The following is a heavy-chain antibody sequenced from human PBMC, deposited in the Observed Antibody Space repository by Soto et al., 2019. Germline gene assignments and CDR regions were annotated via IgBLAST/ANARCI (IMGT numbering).Heavy chain of an antibody. J-gene: IGHJ4*02. CDR2: INTRDGTT. CDR1: GYTVIAYS. Sequence: QAQMVQSGAEVKKSGASVKLSCKASGYTVIAYSVYWVRQAPGQGLEYMGIINTRDGTTNYAQKIQGRATMTRDTTTSTVYMELSSLRSEDTALYYCARGGGTLDYWGQGTLVTVSS. V-gene: IGHV1-46*01. CDR3: ARGGGTLDY.